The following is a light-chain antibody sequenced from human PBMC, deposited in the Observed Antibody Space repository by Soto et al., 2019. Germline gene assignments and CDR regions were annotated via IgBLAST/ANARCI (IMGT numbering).Light chain of an antibody. CDR1: SSDVGGYNY. CDR3: NSYTSSSDFV. CDR2: EVS. J-gene: IGLJ1*01. Sequence: QSVLRHPASVSWSPGHSITISCTGTSSDVGGYNYVSWFQQHPGKAPKLMIYEVSNRPSGVSNRFSGSKSGNTASLTISGLQAEEEADYYCNSYTSSSDFVFGTGTKVTVL. V-gene: IGLV2-14*01.